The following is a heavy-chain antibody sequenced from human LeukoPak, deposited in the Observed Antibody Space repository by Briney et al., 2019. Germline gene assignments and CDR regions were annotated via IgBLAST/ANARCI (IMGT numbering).Heavy chain of an antibody. Sequence: AASVKVSCKASGGTSSSYAISWVRQAPGQGLEWMGGIIPIFGTANYAQKFQGRVTITADKSTSTAYMELSSLRSEDTAVYYCARGTVVPAAPLFDPWGQGTLVTVSS. J-gene: IGHJ5*02. CDR2: IIPIFGTA. D-gene: IGHD2-2*01. CDR3: ARGTVVPAAPLFDP. CDR1: GGTSSSYA. V-gene: IGHV1-69*06.